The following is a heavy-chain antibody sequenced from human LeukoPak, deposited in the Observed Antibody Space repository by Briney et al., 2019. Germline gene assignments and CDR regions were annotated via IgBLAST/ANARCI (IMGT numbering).Heavy chain of an antibody. D-gene: IGHD3-9*01. V-gene: IGHV1-69*13. J-gene: IGHJ4*02. Sequence: ASVKVSCKASGGTFSSYAISWVRQAPGQGLEWMGGIIPIFGTANYAQKFQGRVTITADESTSTAYMELSSLRSEDTAVYYCARGTNFDWLLLPFDYWGQGTLVTVSS. CDR2: IIPIFGTA. CDR3: ARGTNFDWLLLPFDY. CDR1: GGTFSSYA.